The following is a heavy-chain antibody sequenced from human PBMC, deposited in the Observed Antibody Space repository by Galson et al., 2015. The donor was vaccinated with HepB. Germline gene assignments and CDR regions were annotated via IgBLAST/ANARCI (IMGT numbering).Heavy chain of an antibody. CDR1: SYTFTSYG. CDR2: ISAYNGNT. D-gene: IGHD3-22*01. CDR3: ARVGHYYDTSGYSYCFDY. Sequence: SVKVSCKASSYTFTSYGISWVRQAPGQGLEWMGWISAYNGNTNYAQRVQDRVTMTTDTSTSTAYMELRSLRSDDSAVYYCARVGHYYDTSGYSYCFDYWGQGTLVTVSS. V-gene: IGHV1-18*01. J-gene: IGHJ4*02.